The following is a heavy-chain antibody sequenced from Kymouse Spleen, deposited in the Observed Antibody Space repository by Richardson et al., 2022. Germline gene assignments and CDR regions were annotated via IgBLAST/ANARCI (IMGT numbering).Heavy chain of an antibody. CDR3: ARRRYSSGWIGFDY. V-gene: IGHV4-61*01. CDR2: IYYSGST. Sequence: QVQLQESGPGLVKPSETLSLTCTVSGGSVSSGSYYWSWIRQPPGKGLEWIGYIYYSGSTNYNPSLKSRVTISVDTSKNQFSLKLSSVTAADTAVYYCARRRYSSGWIGFDYWGQGTLVTVSS. J-gene: IGHJ4*02. CDR1: GGSVSSGSYY. D-gene: IGHD6-19*01.